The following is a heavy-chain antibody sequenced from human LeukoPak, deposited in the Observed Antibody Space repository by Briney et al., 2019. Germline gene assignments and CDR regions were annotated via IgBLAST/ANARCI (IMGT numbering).Heavy chain of an antibody. CDR3: AKGGSKAPDY. D-gene: IGHD4-11*01. Sequence: GGSLRLSCAASGFTFSNYWMHWVRQAPGKGLVWVSRIHSDGSSTTYADSVKGRFTISRDNAKNTLYLQMNSLTAEDTAVYYCAKGGSKAPDYWGQGTLVTVSS. CDR1: GFTFSNYW. V-gene: IGHV3-74*01. J-gene: IGHJ4*02. CDR2: IHSDGSST.